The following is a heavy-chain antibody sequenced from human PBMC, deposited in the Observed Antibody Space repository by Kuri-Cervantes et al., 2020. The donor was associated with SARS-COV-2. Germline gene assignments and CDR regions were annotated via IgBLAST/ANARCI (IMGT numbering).Heavy chain of an antibody. D-gene: IGHD3-9*01. CDR1: GGAFNSHA. CDR3: ASAPYYDFLTGHFSSEVLYGMDG. CDR2: IIPIFATA. Sequence: SVKVSCKASGGAFNSHAISWVRQAPGQGLEWMGGIIPIFATANYAQQFQGRVTITADQSTSTAYMELSSLRSEDTAVYYCASAPYYDFLTGHFSSEVLYGMDGWGQGTTVTVSS. V-gene: IGHV1-69*13. J-gene: IGHJ6*02.